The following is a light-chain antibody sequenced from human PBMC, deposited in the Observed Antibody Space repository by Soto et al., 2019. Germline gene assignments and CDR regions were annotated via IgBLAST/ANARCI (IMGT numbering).Light chain of an antibody. J-gene: IGKJ4*01. CDR3: QQANNFLLT. V-gene: IGKV3-15*01. CDR1: QPLNNN. Sequence: EIVMTQSPATLSVSPGDRATLSCRAGQPLNNNVAWYQHKPGQAPRLLIYGASTRATGISARFSGSGSGTEFTLTISSLQPEDFATYYCQQANNFLLTFGGGTRVDVK. CDR2: GAS.